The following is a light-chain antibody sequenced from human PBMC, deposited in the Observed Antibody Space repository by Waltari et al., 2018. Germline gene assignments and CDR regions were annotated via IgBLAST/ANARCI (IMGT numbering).Light chain of an antibody. CDR3: QHYLRLPVT. CDR1: QSVSRA. V-gene: IGKV3-20*01. CDR2: GAS. Sequence: EIVLTQSPGTLSLSLGERATVSCRASQSVSRALPWYQQKPGQAPRLLLYGASTRATGIPDRFSGSGSGTDFSLTISRLEPDDFAVYYCQHYLRLPVTFGQGTTVEI. J-gene: IGKJ1*01.